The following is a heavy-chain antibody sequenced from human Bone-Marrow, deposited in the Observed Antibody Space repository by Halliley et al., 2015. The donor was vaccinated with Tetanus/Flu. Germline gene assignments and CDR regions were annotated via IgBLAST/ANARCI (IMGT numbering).Heavy chain of an antibody. CDR1: GFSFSNKE. CDR3: TRDQWYYDSPCNYFPKFGMGV. Sequence: SLRLPCAASGFSFSNKEMNWVRQAPGKGLEWVAYIGSRGRAIHHAESVKGRFTISRDNDKNSLFLQMNSLRAEDTAIYYCTRDQWYYDSPCNYFPKFGMGVWGQGTVFTVSS. CDR2: IGSRGRAI. D-gene: IGHD3-22*01. V-gene: IGHV3-48*03. J-gene: IGHJ6*02.